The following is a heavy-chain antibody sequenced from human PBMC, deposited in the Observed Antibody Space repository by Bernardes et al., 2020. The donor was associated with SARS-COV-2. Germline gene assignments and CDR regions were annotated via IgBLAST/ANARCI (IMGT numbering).Heavy chain of an antibody. J-gene: IGHJ4*02. V-gene: IGHV3-23*01. CDR1: GFTVATYA. CDR2: ISGSGDTT. CDR3: AKDYCGGDCDFVDY. Sequence: GGSLRLSCAASGFTVATYAMSWVRQAPGPGLAWVSGISGSGDTTNYADSVKGRFTISRDTSKNTLYLQMTSLRAGDTAVYYCAKDYCGGDCDFVDYWGQGTLVTVSS. D-gene: IGHD2-21*02.